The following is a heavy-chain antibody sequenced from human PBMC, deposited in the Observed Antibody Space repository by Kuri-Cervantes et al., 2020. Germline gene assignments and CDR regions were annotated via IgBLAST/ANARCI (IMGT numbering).Heavy chain of an antibody. CDR2: ISSSSSYI. J-gene: IGHJ6*03. Sequence: GGSLRLSCAASGFTFDDYAMHWVRQAPGKGLEWVSSISSSSSYIYYADSVKGRFTISRDNAKNSLYLQMNSLRAEDTAVYYCARDGAGRGHYYYMDVWGKGTTVTVSS. D-gene: IGHD6-13*01. CDR3: ARDGAGRGHYYYMDV. CDR1: GFTFDDYA. V-gene: IGHV3-21*01.